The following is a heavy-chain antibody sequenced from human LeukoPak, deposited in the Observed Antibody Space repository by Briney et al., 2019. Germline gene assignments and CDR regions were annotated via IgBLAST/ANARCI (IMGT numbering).Heavy chain of an antibody. CDR1: GYTFTSYD. V-gene: IGHV1-8*01. CDR3: ATDRGRYNWNYRPFGY. Sequence: GASVKVSCKASGYTFTSYDINWVRQATGQGLEWMGWMNPNSGNTGYAQKFQGRVTMTEDTSTDTAYMELSSLRSEDTAVYYCATDRGRYNWNYRPFGYWGQGTLVTVSS. D-gene: IGHD1-7*01. CDR2: MNPNSGNT. J-gene: IGHJ4*02.